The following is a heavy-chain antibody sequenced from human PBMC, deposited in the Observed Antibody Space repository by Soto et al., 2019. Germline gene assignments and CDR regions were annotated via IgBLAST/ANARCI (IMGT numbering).Heavy chain of an antibody. Sequence: ASVKVSCKASGYTFTSYYMHWGRQAPGQGLEWMGIINPSGGSTSYAQKFQGRVTMTRDTSTSTVYMELSSLRSEDTAVYYCASHYYDSSGYAAFDYWGQGTLVTVSS. D-gene: IGHD3-22*01. V-gene: IGHV1-46*01. CDR2: INPSGGST. J-gene: IGHJ4*02. CDR1: GYTFTSYY. CDR3: ASHYYDSSGYAAFDY.